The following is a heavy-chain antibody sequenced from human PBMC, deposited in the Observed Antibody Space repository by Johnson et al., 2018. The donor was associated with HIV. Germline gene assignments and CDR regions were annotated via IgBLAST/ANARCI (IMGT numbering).Heavy chain of an antibody. Sequence: MMLVESGGGLIQPGGSLRLSCAASDFTVSGNYMRWVRPGAGKGLEWVSLIHSGGTRFYAASVRGRFTIAKDSSKNTLYRQMKSLRVEDKAVYYCARSPETGDRLLRAFYIWGHGTMVTVSS. J-gene: IGHJ3*02. CDR2: IHSGGTR. CDR3: ARSPETGDRLLRAFYI. CDR1: DFTVSGNY. D-gene: IGHD4-17*01. V-gene: IGHV3-53*01.